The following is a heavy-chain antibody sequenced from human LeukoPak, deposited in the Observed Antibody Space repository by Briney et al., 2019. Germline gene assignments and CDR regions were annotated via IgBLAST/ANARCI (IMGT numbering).Heavy chain of an antibody. Sequence: PSETLSLTCTVSGGSISSSSYYWGWIRQPPGKGLEWIGSIYYSGSTYYNPSLKSRVTISVDTSKNQFSLKLSSVTAADTAVYYCASSIAVAGELGRGWFDPWGQGTLVTVSS. V-gene: IGHV4-39*07. CDR1: GGSISSSSYY. J-gene: IGHJ5*02. D-gene: IGHD6-19*01. CDR3: ASSIAVAGELGRGWFDP. CDR2: IYYSGST.